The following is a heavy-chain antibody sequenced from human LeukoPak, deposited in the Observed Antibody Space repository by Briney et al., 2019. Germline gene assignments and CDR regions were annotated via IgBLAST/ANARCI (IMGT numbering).Heavy chain of an antibody. CDR2: IWYDGSNK. Sequence: PGGSLRLSCAASGFTFSSYGMHWVRQAPGKGLEWVAVIWYDGSNKYYADSVKGRFTISRDNSKNTLYLQMNSLRAEDTAVYYCARDRRITIFGVVSSDAFDIWGQGTMVTVSS. J-gene: IGHJ3*02. CDR1: GFTFSSYG. CDR3: ARDRRITIFGVVSSDAFDI. V-gene: IGHV3-33*01. D-gene: IGHD3-3*01.